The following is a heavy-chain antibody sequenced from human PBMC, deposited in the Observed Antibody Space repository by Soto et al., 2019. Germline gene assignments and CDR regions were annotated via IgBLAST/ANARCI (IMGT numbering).Heavy chain of an antibody. V-gene: IGHV1-69*06. CDR3: ASQGYYDSSGYYYYGMDV. Sequence: QVQLVQSGAEVKKPGSSVKVSCKASGGTFSSYAISWMRQAPGQGLEWMGGIIPIFGTANYAQKFQGRVTITADKSTSTAYMELSSLRSEDTAVYYCASQGYYDSSGYYYYGMDVWGQGTTVTVSS. D-gene: IGHD3-22*01. CDR2: IIPIFGTA. CDR1: GGTFSSYA. J-gene: IGHJ6*02.